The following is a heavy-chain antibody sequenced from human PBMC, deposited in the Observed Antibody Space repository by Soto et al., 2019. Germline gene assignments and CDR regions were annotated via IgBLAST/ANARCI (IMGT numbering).Heavy chain of an antibody. V-gene: IGHV3-23*01. Sequence: GGSLRLSCAASGFTFSSYAMSWVRQAPGKGLEWVSAISGSGGSTYYADSVKGRFIISRDNSKNTLYLQMNSLRAEDTAVYYCAKDLRWTTWYYGMDVWGQGTTVTVSS. CDR3: AKDLRWTTWYYGMDV. J-gene: IGHJ6*02. CDR1: GFTFSSYA. CDR2: ISGSGGST. D-gene: IGHD4-4*01.